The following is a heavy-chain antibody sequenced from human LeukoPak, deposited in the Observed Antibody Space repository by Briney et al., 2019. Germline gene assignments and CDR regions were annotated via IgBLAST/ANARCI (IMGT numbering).Heavy chain of an antibody. D-gene: IGHD3-9*01. CDR2: INWSGGST. Sequence: GGSLRLSCAASGFIFDDHGMNWVRQAPGKGLEWVSGINWSGGSTSYADSVKGRFTISRDNAKNSLYLQVNSLRAEDTALYYCARVSKLRYFVWLFEEDRIRGGLDYWGQGTLVTVSS. CDR3: ARVSKLRYFVWLFEEDRIRGGLDY. CDR1: GFIFDDHG. J-gene: IGHJ4*02. V-gene: IGHV3-20*04.